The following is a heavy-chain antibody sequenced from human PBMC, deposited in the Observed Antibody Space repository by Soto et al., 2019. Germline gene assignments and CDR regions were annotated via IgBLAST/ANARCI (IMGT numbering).Heavy chain of an antibody. CDR1: GFTFSSYA. CDR2: ISGSGGST. Sequence: EVQLLESGGGLVQPGGSLRLSCAASGFTFSSYAMSWVRQAPGKGLEWVSAISGSGGSTYYADSVKGRFTISRDNSKNTPYLQMNSLRAEDTAVYYCAKDLHSGSYYDAFDYWGQGTLVTVSS. CDR3: AKDLHSGSYYDAFDY. J-gene: IGHJ4*02. V-gene: IGHV3-23*01. D-gene: IGHD1-26*01.